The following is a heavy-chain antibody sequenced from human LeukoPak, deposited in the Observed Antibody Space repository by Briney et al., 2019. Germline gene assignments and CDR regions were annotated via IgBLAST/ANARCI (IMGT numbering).Heavy chain of an antibody. D-gene: IGHD3-22*01. CDR2: ISAYNGNT. Sequence: GASVKVSCKASGYTFTSYGISWVRQAPGQGLEWMGWISAYNGNTNYAQKLQGRVTVTTDTSTSTAYMELRSLRSDDTAVYYCARDRAGYYDSSGYTVGWFDPWGQGTLVTVSS. J-gene: IGHJ5*02. CDR3: ARDRAGYYDSSGYTVGWFDP. V-gene: IGHV1-18*01. CDR1: GYTFTSYG.